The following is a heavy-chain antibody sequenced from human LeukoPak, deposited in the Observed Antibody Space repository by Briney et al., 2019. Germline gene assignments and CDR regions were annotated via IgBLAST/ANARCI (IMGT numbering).Heavy chain of an antibody. J-gene: IGHJ5*02. CDR2: IYYSGST. CDR1: GGSISSYY. V-gene: IGHV4-59*08. Sequence: SETLSLTCTVTGGSISSYYWSWIRQPPGKGLDWIGYIYYSGSTNYNPSLKSRVTISVDTSKNQFSLKLSSVTAADTAVYYCASTSIAARGPNWFDPWGQGTLVTVSS. D-gene: IGHD6-6*01. CDR3: ASTSIAARGPNWFDP.